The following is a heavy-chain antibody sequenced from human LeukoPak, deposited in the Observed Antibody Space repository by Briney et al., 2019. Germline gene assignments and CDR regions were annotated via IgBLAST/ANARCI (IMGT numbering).Heavy chain of an antibody. V-gene: IGHV4-34*01. CDR2: INHSGST. D-gene: IGHD6-19*01. CDR3: VGIAVAGTIPSTN. Sequence: XXSWIRQPPGKGLEWIGEINHSGSTNYNPSLKSRVTISVDTSKNQFSLKLSSVTAADTAVYYCVGIAVAGTIPSTNGGQGTLVTVSS. CDR1: X. J-gene: IGHJ4*02.